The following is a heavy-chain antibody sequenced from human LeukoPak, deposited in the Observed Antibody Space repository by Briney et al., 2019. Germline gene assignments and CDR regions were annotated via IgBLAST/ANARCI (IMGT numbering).Heavy chain of an antibody. Sequence: GGSLRLSCAASGFTFSSYEMSWVRQAPGKGLEWVSYISSSGSTIYYADSVKGRFTISRDNAKNSLYLQMNSLRAEDTAVYYCARGVRGYSYGRDTYYFDYWGQGTLVTVSS. CDR2: ISSSGSTI. CDR3: ARGVRGYSYGRDTYYFDY. CDR1: GFTFSSYE. D-gene: IGHD5-18*01. J-gene: IGHJ4*02. V-gene: IGHV3-48*03.